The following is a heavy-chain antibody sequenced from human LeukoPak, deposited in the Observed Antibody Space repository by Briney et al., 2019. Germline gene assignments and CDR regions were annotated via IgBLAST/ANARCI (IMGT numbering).Heavy chain of an antibody. J-gene: IGHJ4*02. V-gene: IGHV3-23*01. D-gene: IGHD6-13*01. CDR2: ISGSGGST. CDR1: GFTFSSYA. CDR3: AKDPGYSSSWYATGLYDY. Sequence: GGSLRLSCAASGFTFSSYAMSWVRQAPGKGLEWVSAISGSGGSTYYADSVKSRFTISRDNSKNTLYLQMNSLRAEDTAVYYCAKDPGYSSSWYATGLYDYWGQGTLVTVSS.